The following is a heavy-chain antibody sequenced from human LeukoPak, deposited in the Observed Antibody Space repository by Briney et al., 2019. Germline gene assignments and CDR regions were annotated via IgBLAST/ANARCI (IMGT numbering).Heavy chain of an antibody. CDR1: GYSISSGYY. Sequence: PSETLSLTCAVSGYSISSGYYWGWIRQPPGKGLEWIGSIYHSGSTYYNPSLKSRVTISVDTSKNQFSLKLSSVTAADTAVYYCASEQRAGRPLSYYMDVWGKGTTVTVSS. V-gene: IGHV4-38-2*01. J-gene: IGHJ6*03. CDR2: IYHSGST. CDR3: ASEQRAGRPLSYYMDV. D-gene: IGHD6-6*01.